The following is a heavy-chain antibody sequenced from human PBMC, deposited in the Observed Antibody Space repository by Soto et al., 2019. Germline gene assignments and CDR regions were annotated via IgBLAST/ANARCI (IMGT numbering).Heavy chain of an antibody. V-gene: IGHV4-59*01. J-gene: IGHJ6*03. D-gene: IGHD5-18*01. CDR2: TYYSGRT. CDR1: GASIISYS. Sequence: SETLSLTCTVSGASIISYSCSWIRQPPGKGLEWIGYTYYSGRTDYNPSLKSRVTKSVGTSKNQFSLKLRHVTAAATDVYYCGRVRVLKYKAMVSNYYCYYYMDVWGKGNTVTVYS. CDR3: GRVRVLKYKAMVSNYYCYYYMDV.